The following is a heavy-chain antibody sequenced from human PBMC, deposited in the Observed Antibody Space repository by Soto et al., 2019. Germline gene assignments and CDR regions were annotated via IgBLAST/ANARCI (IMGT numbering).Heavy chain of an antibody. CDR1: GFTFSSNW. V-gene: IGHV3-74*01. Sequence: PGGSLRLSCAASGFTFSSNWMHWVRRVPGRGLVWVARINTDGSATNYVDSVKGRFTVSRDNAKNTLYLQMNSLRVEDTAVYYCARDGEGFWGQGTLVTAPQ. D-gene: IGHD2-21*01. J-gene: IGHJ4*02. CDR2: INTDGSAT. CDR3: ARDGEGF.